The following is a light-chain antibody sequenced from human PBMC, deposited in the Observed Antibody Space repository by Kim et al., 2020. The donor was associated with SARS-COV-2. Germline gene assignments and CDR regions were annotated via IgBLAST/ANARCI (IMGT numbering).Light chain of an antibody. V-gene: IGLV4-69*01. CDR2: LNSDGSH. CDR1: SGHRFNT. J-gene: IGLJ2*01. Sequence: SVRLTCTLNSGHRFNTIAWQQQLPEKGPRYLMKLNSDGSHSKGDEIPDRFSGSSSGAERYLTISSLQSEDEADYYCQTWGAGIIVFGGGTQLTVL. CDR3: QTWGAGIIV.